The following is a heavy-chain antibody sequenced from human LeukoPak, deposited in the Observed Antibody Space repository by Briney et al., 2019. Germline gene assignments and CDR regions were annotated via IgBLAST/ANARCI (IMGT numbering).Heavy chain of an antibody. V-gene: IGHV3-74*01. CDR2: IKSDGSST. CDR1: GFTFSSKW. D-gene: IGHD1-26*01. CDR3: VRDSGSYWFDP. Sequence: GGSLGLSCAASGFTFSSKWMHWVRQAPGKGLVWVSCIKSDGSSTNYADSVKGRFTISRDNAKNTVFLQMNSLRVEDTAMYYCVRDSGSYWFDPWGQGTLVTVSS. J-gene: IGHJ5*02.